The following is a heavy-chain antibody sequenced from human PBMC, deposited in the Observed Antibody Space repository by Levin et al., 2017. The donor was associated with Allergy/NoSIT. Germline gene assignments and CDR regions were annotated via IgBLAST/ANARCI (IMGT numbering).Heavy chain of an antibody. D-gene: IGHD2-15*01. Sequence: QAGGSLRLSCAASGFTFSSYSMNWVRQAPGKGLEWVSYISSSSSTIYYADSVKGRFTISRDNAKNSLYLQMNSLRAEDTAVYYCARDRLLLNYYYYGMDVWGQGTTVTVSS. CDR3: ARDRLLLNYYYYGMDV. J-gene: IGHJ6*02. V-gene: IGHV3-48*01. CDR1: GFTFSSYS. CDR2: ISSSSSTI.